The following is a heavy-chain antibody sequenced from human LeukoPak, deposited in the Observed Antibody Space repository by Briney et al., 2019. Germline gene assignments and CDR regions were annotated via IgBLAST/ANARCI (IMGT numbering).Heavy chain of an antibody. V-gene: IGHV3-30*18. D-gene: IGHD5-24*01. J-gene: IGHJ4*02. CDR3: AKDLLLGVWRYGYNYPDY. CDR1: GFTFSSYG. Sequence: GRSLRLSCAASGFTFSSYGMHWVRQAPGKGLEWVAVISYDGSNKYYADSVKGRFTISRDNSKNTLYLQMNSLRAEDTAVYYCAKDLLLGVWRYGYNYPDYWGQGTLVTVSS. CDR2: ISYDGSNK.